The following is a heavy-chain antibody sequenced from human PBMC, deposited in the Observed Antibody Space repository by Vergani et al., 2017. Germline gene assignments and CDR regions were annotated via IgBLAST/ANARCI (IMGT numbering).Heavy chain of an antibody. Sequence: EVQLLESGGGLVQPGGSLRLSCAASGFTFSSYAMSWVRQVPGKALEWVSGISGSGGNTYYANSVKGRFTISRDNSKNTLYLQMNSLRADDTAVYYCAKGVYCSSTSCYEGRGYYYGMGVWGQGTTVTFSS. D-gene: IGHD2-2*01. CDR3: AKGVYCSSTSCYEGRGYYYGMGV. CDR2: ISGSGGNT. J-gene: IGHJ6*02. CDR1: GFTFSSYA. V-gene: IGHV3-23*01.